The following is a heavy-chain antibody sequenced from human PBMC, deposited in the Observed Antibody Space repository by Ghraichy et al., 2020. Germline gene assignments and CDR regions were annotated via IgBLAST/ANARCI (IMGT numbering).Heavy chain of an antibody. D-gene: IGHD6-19*01. Sequence: SFAASGFSFRTSSMHWVRQAPGKGLEWVSIISSDGSLNYYAESLKGRFTISRDNLKNTLYLDMNGLDTGDTAIYYCAKDYRWLVDYWGQGTLVTVSS. J-gene: IGHJ4*02. CDR2: ISSDGSLN. CDR3: AKDYRWLVDY. V-gene: IGHV3-30*04. CDR1: GFSFRTSS.